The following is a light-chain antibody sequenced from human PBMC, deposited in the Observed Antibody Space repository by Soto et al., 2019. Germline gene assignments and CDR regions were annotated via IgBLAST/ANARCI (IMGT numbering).Light chain of an antibody. CDR1: QSVSSSY. CDR3: QQYGSSPPIT. CDR2: GAS. V-gene: IGKV3-20*01. J-gene: IGKJ5*01. Sequence: IVLTQSPGTLSLSPGERATLSCSAIQSVSSSYLAWYQQKPGQAPRLLIYGASSRATGIPDRFSGSGSGTDFTLTISRLEPEDFAVYYCQQYGSSPPITFGQGTRLAI.